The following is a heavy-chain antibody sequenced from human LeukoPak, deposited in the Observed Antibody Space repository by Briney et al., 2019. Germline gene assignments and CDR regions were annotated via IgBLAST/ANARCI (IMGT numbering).Heavy chain of an antibody. J-gene: IGHJ4*02. V-gene: IGHV4-59*01. D-gene: IGHD3-10*01. CDR1: GGSISSYY. Sequence: PSETLSLTCTVSGGSISSYYWSWIRQPPGKGLEWIGYIYYSGSTYYNPSLKSRVTISVDTSKNQFSLKLSSVTAADTAVYYCARGGMVRGVIITGYFDYWGQGTLVTVSS. CDR3: ARGGMVRGVIITGYFDY. CDR2: IYYSGST.